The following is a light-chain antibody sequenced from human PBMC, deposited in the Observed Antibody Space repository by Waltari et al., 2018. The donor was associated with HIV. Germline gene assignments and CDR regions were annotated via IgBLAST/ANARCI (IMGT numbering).Light chain of an antibody. CDR2: EVS. V-gene: IGLV2-23*02. CDR3: CAYAGSTTYVI. Sequence: QSALTPPASVSGSPGQSITISCTGTSSDVGGYNLAYWYQQHPGKAPQLMIDEVSKRPSGVSNRFSGSKSGNTASLTISGLQAEDEADYYCCAYAGSTTYVIFGGGTKLTVL. CDR1: SSDVGGYNL. J-gene: IGLJ2*01.